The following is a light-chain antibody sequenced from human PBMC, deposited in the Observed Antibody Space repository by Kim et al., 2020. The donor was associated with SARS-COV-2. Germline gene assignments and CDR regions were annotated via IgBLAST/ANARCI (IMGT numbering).Light chain of an antibody. Sequence: LSADEAAILSSRASRSGSTYLAWYQHKPGQAPRLLIYDTSNRASGIPARFSGSGSGTDFTLTITSLEPEDFGFYYCQQHTNWPGKFGQGTKVDIK. CDR1: RSGSTY. CDR3: QQHTNWPGK. V-gene: IGKV3-11*01. J-gene: IGKJ1*01. CDR2: DTS.